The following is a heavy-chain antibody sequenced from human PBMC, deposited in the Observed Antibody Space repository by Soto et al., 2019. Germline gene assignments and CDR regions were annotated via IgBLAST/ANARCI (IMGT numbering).Heavy chain of an antibody. Sequence: GGSLRLSCATSGFTFSSYWMSWVRQAPGKGLEWVANIKQDGSEKYYVDSVKGRFTISRDNAKNSLYLQMNSLRAEDTAVYYCARDWAFYYFKPEAFDIWGQGTMVTVSS. CDR3: ARDWAFYYFKPEAFDI. J-gene: IGHJ3*02. CDR1: GFTFSSYW. V-gene: IGHV3-7*05. CDR2: IKQDGSEK. D-gene: IGHD3-22*01.